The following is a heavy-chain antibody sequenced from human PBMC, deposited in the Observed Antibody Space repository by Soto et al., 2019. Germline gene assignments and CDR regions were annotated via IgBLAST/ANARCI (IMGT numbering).Heavy chain of an antibody. D-gene: IGHD3-10*01. J-gene: IGHJ4*02. CDR3: ARHNYGSGSTYFDY. Sequence: QVQLQESGPGLVKPSETLSLTCTVSGGSISSYYWSWIRQPPGKGLEWIGYIYYSGSTNYNPSLTSRVTISVDTPKNQFSLKLNSMTAADTAVYYCARHNYGSGSTYFDYWGQGTLVTVSS. CDR2: IYYSGST. CDR1: GGSISSYY. V-gene: IGHV4-59*08.